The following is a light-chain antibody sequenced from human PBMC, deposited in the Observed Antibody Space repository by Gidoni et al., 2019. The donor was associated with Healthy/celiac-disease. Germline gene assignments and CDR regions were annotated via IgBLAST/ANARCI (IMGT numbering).Light chain of an antibody. CDR3: SSYTSSSTLV. CDR1: SSDVGGYNY. V-gene: IGLV2-14*01. CDR2: EVS. J-gene: IGLJ2*01. Sequence: QSALTQSASVSGSPGQSITISCTGTSSDVGGYNYVSWYQQHPGKAPKLMIYEVSNRPSGASNRFSGSKSGNTASLTISGLQAEDEADYYCSSYTSSSTLVFGGGTKLTVL.